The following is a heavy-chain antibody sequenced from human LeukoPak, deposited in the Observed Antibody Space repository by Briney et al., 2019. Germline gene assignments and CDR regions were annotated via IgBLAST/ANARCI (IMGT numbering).Heavy chain of an antibody. Sequence: GGSLRLSCAASGFTFSSYWMSWVRQAPGKGLEWVANIKQDGSEKYYVDSVKGRFTISRDNAKNSLYLQMNSLRAEDTAVYYCGCYYYYYYMDVWGKGTTVTVSS. J-gene: IGHJ6*03. CDR3: GCYYYYYYMDV. CDR1: GFTFSSYW. CDR2: IKQDGSEK. V-gene: IGHV3-7*01.